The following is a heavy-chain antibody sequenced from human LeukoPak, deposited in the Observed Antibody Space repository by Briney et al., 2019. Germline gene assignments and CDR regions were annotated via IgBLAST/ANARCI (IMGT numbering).Heavy chain of an antibody. Sequence: GASVKVSCKASGYTVTSYDISWVRQAPGQGLEWMGWISAYNGNTNYAQKLQGRVTMTTDTSTSTAYMELRSLRSDDTAVYYCAREGLRFLEWLSLGAFDIWGQGTMVTVSS. D-gene: IGHD3-3*01. V-gene: IGHV1-18*01. CDR1: GYTVTSYD. CDR3: AREGLRFLEWLSLGAFDI. J-gene: IGHJ3*02. CDR2: ISAYNGNT.